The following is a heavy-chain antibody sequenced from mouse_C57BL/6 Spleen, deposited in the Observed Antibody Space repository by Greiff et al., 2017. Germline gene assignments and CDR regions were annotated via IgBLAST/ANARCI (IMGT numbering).Heavy chain of an antibody. J-gene: IGHJ1*03. V-gene: IGHV7-3*01. CDR2: IRNKANGYTT. CDR1: GFTFTDYY. D-gene: IGHD1-1*01. CDR3: ARSLRRYFDV. Sequence: DVMLVESGGGLVQPGGSLSLSCAASGFTFTDYYMSWVRQPPGTALEWLGFIRNKANGYTTEYSASVKGRFTISRDNSQSILYLQMNALRAEDSATYYCARSLRRYFDVWGTGTTVTVSS.